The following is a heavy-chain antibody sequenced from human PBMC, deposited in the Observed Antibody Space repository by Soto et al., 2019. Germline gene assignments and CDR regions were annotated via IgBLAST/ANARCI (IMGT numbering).Heavy chain of an antibody. CDR2: ISAYNGNT. V-gene: IGHV1-18*04. CDR3: AREGSYYDSSGYYSVSLYYWDGMDV. D-gene: IGHD3-22*01. Sequence: QVQLVQSGAEVKKPWASVKVSCKASGYTFTSYGISWVRQAPGQGLEWMGWISAYNGNTKYAQKLQGRVTMTKDTSTGTAYMELSSLRSEDTAVYYCAREGSYYDSSGYYSVSLYYWDGMDVWGQGTTVTVSS. CDR1: GYTFTSYG. J-gene: IGHJ6*02.